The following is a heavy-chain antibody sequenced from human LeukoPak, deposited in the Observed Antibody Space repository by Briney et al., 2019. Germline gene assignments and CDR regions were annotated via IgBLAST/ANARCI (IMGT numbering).Heavy chain of an antibody. Sequence: SETLSLTCTVSGGSISSYYWSWIRQPPGKGLEWLGYIYYSGSTNYNPSLKSRVTISVDTSKNQFSLKLSSVTAADTAVYYCASSRFGTSRRPLYYYYYGMDVWGKGTTVTVSS. CDR3: ASSRFGTSRRPLYYYYYGMDV. J-gene: IGHJ6*04. D-gene: IGHD4-23*01. CDR2: IYYSGST. CDR1: GGSISSYY. V-gene: IGHV4-59*01.